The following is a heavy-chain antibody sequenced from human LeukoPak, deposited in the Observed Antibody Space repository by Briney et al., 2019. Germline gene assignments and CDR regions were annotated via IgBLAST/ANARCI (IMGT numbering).Heavy chain of an antibody. V-gene: IGHV3-23*01. J-gene: IGHJ4*02. Sequence: GGSLRPSCAASGFTFSSYAMSWVRQAPGKGLEWVSAISGSGGSTYYADSVKGRFTISRDNSKNTLYLQMNSLRAEDTAVYYCAKEVSSGWYPPYYFDYWGQGTLVTVSS. D-gene: IGHD6-19*01. CDR3: AKEVSSGWYPPYYFDY. CDR2: ISGSGGST. CDR1: GFTFSSYA.